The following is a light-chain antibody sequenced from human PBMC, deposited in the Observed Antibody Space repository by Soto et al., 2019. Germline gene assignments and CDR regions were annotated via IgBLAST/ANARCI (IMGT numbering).Light chain of an antibody. Sequence: EIVLTQSPGTLSFSPGERATLSCMASQIFTSSDLALYQQKPGQAPRLLIYGASSRATGIPDRFSGSGSGTDFTLTISRLEPEDFAVYYCQQYGSSITFGQGTRLEIK. CDR3: QQYGSSIT. CDR1: QIFTSSD. CDR2: GAS. J-gene: IGKJ5*01. V-gene: IGKV3-20*01.